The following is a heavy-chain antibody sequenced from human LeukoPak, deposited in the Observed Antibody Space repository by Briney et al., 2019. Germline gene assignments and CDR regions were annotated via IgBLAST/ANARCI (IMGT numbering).Heavy chain of an antibody. CDR2: LYASGSP. D-gene: IGHD6-13*01. CDR3: ARVALPAADKTYYYYYYMDV. V-gene: IGHV4-4*09. CDR1: GVSISSYY. J-gene: IGHJ6*03. Sequence: SETLSLTCTVSGVSISSYYWTWIRQPPGRGPEWIGFLYASGSPNYNPSLKSRVTISEDTSKNQVSLELSSVTAADTAVYYCARVALPAADKTYYYYYYMDVWGKGTTVTVSS.